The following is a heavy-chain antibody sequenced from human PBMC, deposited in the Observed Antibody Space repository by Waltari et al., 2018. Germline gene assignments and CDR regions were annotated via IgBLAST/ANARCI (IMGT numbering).Heavy chain of an antibody. CDR1: GYTFTGYY. V-gene: IGHV1-2*06. J-gene: IGHJ3*02. CDR2: INPNSGGT. Sequence: QVQLVQSGAEVKKPGASVKVSCKASGYTFTGYYMHWVRQAPGQGLEGRGRINPNSGGTNDAQKFQGRVTMTRDTSISKSYMELSRLRSDDTAVYYCARTRSRGEYDAFDIWGQGTMVTVSS. D-gene: IGHD2-15*01. CDR3: ARTRSRGEYDAFDI.